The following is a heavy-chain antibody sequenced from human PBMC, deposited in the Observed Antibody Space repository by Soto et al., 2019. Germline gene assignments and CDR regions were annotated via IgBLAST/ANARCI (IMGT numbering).Heavy chain of an antibody. V-gene: IGHV3-23*01. J-gene: IGHJ4*02. D-gene: IGHD2-21*01. CDR1: GFTFSSYA. CDR2: VSGGGGIT. Sequence: GGSLRLSCAASGFTFSSYAMSWVRQAPGKGLEWVSAVSGGGGITYYADSVKGRFAISRDNSKNTLYLQMNSLRAEDTAVYYCAKEPHGGDYFDYWGQGTLVTVSS. CDR3: AKEPHGGDYFDY.